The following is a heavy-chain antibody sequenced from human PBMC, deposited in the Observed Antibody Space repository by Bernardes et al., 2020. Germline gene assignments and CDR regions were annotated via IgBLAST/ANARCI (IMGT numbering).Heavy chain of an antibody. CDR3: AKRGRDCSGGACSHIDY. CDR1: GYTFTGYY. D-gene: IGHD2-15*01. Sequence: ASVKVSCKASGYTFTGYYMHWVRQAPGQGLEWMGWINPNSGSTYYADSVKGRFTISRDNSKNTLYLQMDSLRAEDTAVYYCAKRGRDCSGGACSHIDYWGQGTLVTVSS. CDR2: INPNSGST. V-gene: IGHV1-2*02. J-gene: IGHJ4*02.